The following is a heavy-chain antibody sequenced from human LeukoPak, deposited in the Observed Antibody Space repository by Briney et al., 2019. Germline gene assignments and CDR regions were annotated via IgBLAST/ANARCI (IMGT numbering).Heavy chain of an antibody. D-gene: IGHD5-18*01. Sequence: GGSLRLSWAASGFTVSSNYRSWVRQAPGKGLEWASVIYSGGSTYYADSVKGRFTISRDNSKNTLYLQMNSLRAEDTAVYYCARDAHRGYSYGLDYWGQGTLVPVSS. CDR3: ARDAHRGYSYGLDY. CDR1: GFTVSSNY. CDR2: IYSGGST. J-gene: IGHJ4*02. V-gene: IGHV3-53*01.